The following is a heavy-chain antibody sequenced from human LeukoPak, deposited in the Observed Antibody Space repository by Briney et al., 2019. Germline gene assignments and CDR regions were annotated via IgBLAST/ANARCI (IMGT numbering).Heavy chain of an antibody. CDR3: ARGGAARLHLQN. J-gene: IGHJ1*01. CDR1: GGSISTYY. V-gene: IGHV4-59*01. CDR2: IYHSGST. Sequence: SETLSLTCTVSGGSISTYYWNWIRQPPGKGLEWNGYIYHSGSTNYNPSLQSRVTISVDTSKNQFSLNLNSVTAADTAVYYCARGGAARLHLQNWGQGTLVTVSS. D-gene: IGHD6-6*01.